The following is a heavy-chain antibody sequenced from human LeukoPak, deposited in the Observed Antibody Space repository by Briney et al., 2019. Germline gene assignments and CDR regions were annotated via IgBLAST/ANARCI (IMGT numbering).Heavy chain of an antibody. CDR2: TYYRSKWYN. CDR1: GDSDSSNSIA. V-gene: IGHV6-1*01. J-gene: IGHJ4*02. CDR3: ARDSRVSNSLPLDN. Sequence: SQTLSLTCAISGDSDSSNSIAWNWIRQSPSRGLEWLGRTYYRSKWYNDYAISVKSRITINPDTSKNQLSLQLNSVSPEDTAVYYCARDSRVSNSLPLDNWGQGTLVSVSS. D-gene: IGHD4-11*01.